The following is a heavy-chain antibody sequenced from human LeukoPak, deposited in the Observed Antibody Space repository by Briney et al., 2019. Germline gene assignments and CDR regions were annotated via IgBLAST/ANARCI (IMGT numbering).Heavy chain of an antibody. CDR1: GGSFSGYY. Sequence: SETLSLTCAVYGGSFSGYYWSWIRQPPGKGLEWIGEINHSGSTNYNPSLKSRVTISVDTSKNQFSLKLSSVTAADTAVYYCARDGTYGYNYFDYWGQGTLVTVSS. J-gene: IGHJ4*02. CDR2: INHSGST. V-gene: IGHV4-34*01. CDR3: ARDGTYGYNYFDY. D-gene: IGHD5-18*01.